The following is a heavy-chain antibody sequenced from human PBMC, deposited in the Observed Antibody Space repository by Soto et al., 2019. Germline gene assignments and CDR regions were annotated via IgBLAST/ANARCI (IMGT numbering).Heavy chain of an antibody. D-gene: IGHD5-18*01. CDR1: GGSVTSDEDY. CDR3: ATESGSTYGYFDH. CDR2: ISNSGST. V-gene: IGHV4-30-4*01. J-gene: IGHJ4*02. Sequence: SETLSLTCTVSGGSVTSDEDYWTWIRQSPGKGLEWIGYISNSGSTGYNPSLKTRLSMSVDRSKNQFTLRLTSVTAADTAVYFCATESGSTYGYFDHWGQGTQVT.